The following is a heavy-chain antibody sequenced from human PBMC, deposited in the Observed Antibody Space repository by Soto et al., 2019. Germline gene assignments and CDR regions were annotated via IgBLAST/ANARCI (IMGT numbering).Heavy chain of an antibody. CDR3: ARLTNIFDFDY. CDR1: GYSFTNYW. J-gene: IGHJ4*01. D-gene: IGHD2-21*01. V-gene: IGHV5-51*01. CDR2: VYPGDSDT. Sequence: GESLKISCKGSGYSFTNYWIGWVRQMPGKGLEWMGIVYPGDSDTRYSPSFQGQVTISADKSISTAYLQWSSLKASDTAMYHCARLTNIFDFDYWGHGTLVTVSS.